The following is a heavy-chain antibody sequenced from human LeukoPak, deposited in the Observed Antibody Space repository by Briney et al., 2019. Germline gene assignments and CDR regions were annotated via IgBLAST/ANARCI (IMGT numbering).Heavy chain of an antibody. CDR2: ISGSGGST. CDR1: GSTFSSYA. CDR3: AKGAVGATLWNDAFDI. V-gene: IGHV3-23*01. J-gene: IGHJ3*02. D-gene: IGHD1-26*01. Sequence: GGSLRLSCAASGSTFSSYAMSWVRQAPGKGLEWVSAISGSGGSTYYADSVKGRFTISRDNSKNTLYLQMNSLRAEDTAVYYCAKGAVGATLWNDAFDIWGQGTMVTVSS.